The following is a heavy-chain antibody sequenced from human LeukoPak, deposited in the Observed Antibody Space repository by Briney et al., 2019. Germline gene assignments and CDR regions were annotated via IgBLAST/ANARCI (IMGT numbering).Heavy chain of an antibody. D-gene: IGHD5-18*01. V-gene: IGHV3-9*01. Sequence: GRSLRLSCAASGFTFDDYAMHWVRQAPGKGLEWVSGISWNSGSIGYADFVKGRFTISRDNAKNSLYLQMNSLRAEDTALYYCAKDKGYSYGLNYFDYWGQGTLVTVSS. CDR1: GFTFDDYA. CDR3: AKDKGYSYGLNYFDY. CDR2: ISWNSGSI. J-gene: IGHJ4*02.